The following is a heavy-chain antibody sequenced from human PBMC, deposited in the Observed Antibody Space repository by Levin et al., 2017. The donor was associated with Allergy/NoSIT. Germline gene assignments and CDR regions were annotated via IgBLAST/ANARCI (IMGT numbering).Heavy chain of an antibody. V-gene: IGHV1-69*06. CDR2: IIPIFGTA. Sequence: ASVKVSCKASGGTFSSYAISWVRQAPGQGLEWMGGIIPIFGTANYAQKFQGRVTITADKSTSTAYMELSSLRSEDTAVYYCARDEWYSSGWYRGWFDPWGQGTLVTVSS. J-gene: IGHJ5*02. D-gene: IGHD6-19*01. CDR3: ARDEWYSSGWYRGWFDP. CDR1: GGTFSSYA.